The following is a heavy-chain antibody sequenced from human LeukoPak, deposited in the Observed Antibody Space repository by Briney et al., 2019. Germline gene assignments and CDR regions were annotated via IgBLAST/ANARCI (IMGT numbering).Heavy chain of an antibody. V-gene: IGHV3-7*01. Sequence: PGRSLRLSCAASGFTFSSYAMHWVRQAPGKGLEWVANINQDGSEKYYVDSVKGRFTISRDNAKNSLYLQMNSLRAEDTAVYFCVSTMTFDYWGQGTLVTVSS. CDR3: VSTMTFDY. CDR1: GFTFSSYA. J-gene: IGHJ4*02. D-gene: IGHD3-22*01. CDR2: INQDGSEK.